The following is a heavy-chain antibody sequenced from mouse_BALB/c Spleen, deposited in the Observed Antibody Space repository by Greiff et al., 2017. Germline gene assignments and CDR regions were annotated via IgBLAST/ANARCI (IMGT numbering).Heavy chain of an antibody. CDR1: GFTFSSYT. Sequence: EVMLVESGGGLVKPGGSLKLSCAASGFTFSSYTMSWVRQTPEKRLEWVATISSGGSYTYYPDSVKGRFTISRDNAKNTLYLQMSSLKSEDTAMYYCTRAYDGYLYYAMDYWGQGTSVTVSS. CDR2: ISSGGSYT. CDR3: TRAYDGYLYYAMDY. D-gene: IGHD2-3*01. J-gene: IGHJ4*01. V-gene: IGHV5-6-4*01.